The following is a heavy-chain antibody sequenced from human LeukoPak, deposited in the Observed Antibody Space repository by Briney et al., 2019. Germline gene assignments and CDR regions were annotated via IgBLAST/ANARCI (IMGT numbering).Heavy chain of an antibody. Sequence: PSETLSLTCTVSGGSISSSSYYWGWIRQPPGEGLEWIGSIYYSGSTYYNPSLKSRVTISVDTSKNQFSLKLSSVTAADTAVYCCARSHYYDSSGYVEGFDYWGQGTLVTVSS. CDR2: IYYSGST. CDR1: GGSISSSSYY. D-gene: IGHD3-22*01. J-gene: IGHJ4*02. V-gene: IGHV4-39*01. CDR3: ARSHYYDSSGYVEGFDY.